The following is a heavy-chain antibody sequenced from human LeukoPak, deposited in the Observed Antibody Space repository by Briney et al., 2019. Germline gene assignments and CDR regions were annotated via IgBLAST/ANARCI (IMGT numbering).Heavy chain of an antibody. CDR2: ISWSSGII. V-gene: IGHV3-9*01. Sequence: GGSLRLSCAASGFIFDDHGMHWVRQAPGKGLEWVSGISWSSGIIGYADSVKGRFTISRDNAKSTLSLQMNSLRAEDTAIYYCVRDNAYTFDYWGQGTLVTVSS. CDR1: GFIFDDHG. CDR3: VRDNAYTFDY. J-gene: IGHJ4*01. D-gene: IGHD5-24*01.